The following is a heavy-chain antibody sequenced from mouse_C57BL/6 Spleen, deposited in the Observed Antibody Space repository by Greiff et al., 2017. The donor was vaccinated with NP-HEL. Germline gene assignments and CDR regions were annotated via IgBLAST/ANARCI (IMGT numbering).Heavy chain of an antibody. J-gene: IGHJ3*01. V-gene: IGHV1-15*01. CDR1: GYTFTDYE. CDR2: IDPETGGT. Sequence: QVQLQQSGAELVRPGASVTLSCKASGYTFTDYEMHWVKQTPVHGLEWIGAIDPETGGTAYNQKFKGKAILTADKSSSTAYMELRSLTSEDSAVYYCTRSGRDCGSSYGFAYWGQGTLVTVSA. CDR3: TRSGRDCGSSYGFAY. D-gene: IGHD1-1*01.